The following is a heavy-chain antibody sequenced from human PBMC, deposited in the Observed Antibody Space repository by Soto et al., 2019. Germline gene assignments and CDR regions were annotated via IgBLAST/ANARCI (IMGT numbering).Heavy chain of an antibody. CDR1: GYNFNNYA. J-gene: IGHJ6*02. Sequence: GGSLRLSCAASGYNFNNYAMHWVRQAPGKGLEWVAVVTFDGSRTYYADSVKGRLTISRDSSNNTVSLQMNSLTNADTAVYYCAKAGWGGDYYYGLDVWGQGTTVTVSS. D-gene: IGHD2-21*01. CDR3: AKAGWGGDYYYGLDV. V-gene: IGHV3-30*18. CDR2: VTFDGSRT.